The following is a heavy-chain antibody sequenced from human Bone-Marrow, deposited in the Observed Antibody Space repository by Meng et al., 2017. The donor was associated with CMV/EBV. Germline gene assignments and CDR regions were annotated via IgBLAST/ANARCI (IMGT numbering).Heavy chain of an antibody. CDR2: INPNSGGT. CDR3: ARGPTSAAALTLYY. CDR1: GYTFTGYY. D-gene: IGHD6-13*01. J-gene: IGHJ4*02. V-gene: IGHV1-2*02. Sequence: ASVKVSCKASGYTFTGYYMHWVRQAPGQGLEWMGWINPNSGGTNYAQKFQGRVTMTRETSISTAYMELSRLRSDDTAVYYCARGPTSAAALTLYYWGQGTLVTVSS.